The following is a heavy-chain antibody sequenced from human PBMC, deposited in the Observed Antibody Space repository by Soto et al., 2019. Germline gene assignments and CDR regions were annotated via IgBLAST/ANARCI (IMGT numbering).Heavy chain of an antibody. Sequence: ASVKPSGKASGYTFTRYDINCVRQATGQGLEWMGWMNPNSGNTGYAQKFQGRVTMTRNTSISTAYMELSSLRSEDTAVYYCARGSVSSGWYYYYYYMDVWGKGTTVTVSS. CDR1: GYTFTRYD. J-gene: IGHJ6*03. D-gene: IGHD6-19*01. V-gene: IGHV1-8*01. CDR3: ARGSVSSGWYYYYYYMDV. CDR2: MNPNSGNT.